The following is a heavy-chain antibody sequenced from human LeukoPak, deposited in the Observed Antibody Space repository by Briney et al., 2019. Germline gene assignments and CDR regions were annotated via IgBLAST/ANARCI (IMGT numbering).Heavy chain of an antibody. CDR2: IYYSGST. CDR3: ARDTPLYSSSYYYFDY. Sequence: SETLSLTCVVSGGSMRSSSYYWGWIRQSPGGGLEYIGSIYYSGSTYYNPSLKSRVTISVDTSKNQFSLKLSSVTAADTAVYYCARDTPLYSSSYYYFDYWGQGTLVTVSS. V-gene: IGHV4-39*07. J-gene: IGHJ4*02. CDR1: GGSMRSSSYY. D-gene: IGHD6-6*01.